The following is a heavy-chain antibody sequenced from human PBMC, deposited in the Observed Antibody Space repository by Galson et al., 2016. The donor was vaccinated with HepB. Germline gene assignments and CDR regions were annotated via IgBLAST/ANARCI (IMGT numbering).Heavy chain of an antibody. CDR3: AKGAGGYYDY. CDR2: INSASGDP. Sequence: SVKVSCKASGYTFSSYAIHWLRQAPGQRLEWMGWINSASGDPTYSQRFQDRLTIARGTSATTAYMELSGLRSEDTAVYFCAKGAGGYYDYWGQGTLVTVSS. J-gene: IGHJ4*02. CDR1: GYTFSSYA. D-gene: IGHD4/OR15-4a*01. V-gene: IGHV1-3*01.